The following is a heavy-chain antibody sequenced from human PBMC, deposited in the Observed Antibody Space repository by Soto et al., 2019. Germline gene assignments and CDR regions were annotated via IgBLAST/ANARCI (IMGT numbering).Heavy chain of an antibody. CDR2: ITSSSTTV. J-gene: IGHJ5*02. CDR1: GFTFSTYS. V-gene: IGHV3-48*02. D-gene: IGHD6-13*01. Sequence: GGSLRLSCAASGFTFSTYSMNWVRQAPGKGLEWISYITSSSTTVYYADSVKGRFTISRDNAKNSLYLQMNSLRDEDTAVYYCARDNGLAGSFDPWGQGTLVTVSS. CDR3: ARDNGLAGSFDP.